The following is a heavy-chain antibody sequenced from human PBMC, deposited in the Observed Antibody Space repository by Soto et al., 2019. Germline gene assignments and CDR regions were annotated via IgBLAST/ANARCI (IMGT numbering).Heavy chain of an antibody. Sequence: SLRLSCAASGFTFSSYAMSWVRQAPGKGLEWVSAISGSGGSTYYADSVKGRFTISRDNSKNTLYLQMNSLRAEDTAVYYCVGYSMVRGVPITFYYYYGMDVWGQGTTVTVSS. CDR2: ISGSGGST. D-gene: IGHD3-10*01. CDR3: VGYSMVRGVPITFYYYYGMDV. CDR1: GFTFSSYA. J-gene: IGHJ6*02. V-gene: IGHV3-23*01.